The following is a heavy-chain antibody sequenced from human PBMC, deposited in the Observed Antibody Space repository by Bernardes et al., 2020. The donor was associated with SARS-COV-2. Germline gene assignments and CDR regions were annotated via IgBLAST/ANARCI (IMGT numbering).Heavy chain of an antibody. Sequence: GGSLRLSCAASGFTFSSYWMSWVRQAPGKGLEWVANIKQDGSEKYYVDSVKGRFTISRDNAKNSLYLQMNSLRAEDTAVYYCARSSPLFGVITHYGMDVWGQGTTVTVSS. CDR3: ARSSPLFGVITHYGMDV. J-gene: IGHJ6*02. CDR2: IKQDGSEK. CDR1: GFTFSSYW. D-gene: IGHD3-3*01. V-gene: IGHV3-7*03.